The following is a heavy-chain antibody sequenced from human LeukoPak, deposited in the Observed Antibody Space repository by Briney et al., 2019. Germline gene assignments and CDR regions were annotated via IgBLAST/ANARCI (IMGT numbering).Heavy chain of an antibody. CDR1: GGSISSSSYY. V-gene: IGHV4-39*07. CDR3: ARGGRYYDFWSGRYYFDY. Sequence: SETLSLTCTVSGGSISSSSYYWGWIRQPPGKGLEWVGSIYYSGITYYNPSLKSRVTISVDTSKNQFSLKLSSVTAADTAVYYCARGGRYYDFWSGRYYFDYWGQGTLVTVSS. J-gene: IGHJ4*02. CDR2: IYYSGIT. D-gene: IGHD3-3*01.